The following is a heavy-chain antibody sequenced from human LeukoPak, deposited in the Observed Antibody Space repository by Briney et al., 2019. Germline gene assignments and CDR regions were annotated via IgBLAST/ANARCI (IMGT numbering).Heavy chain of an antibody. V-gene: IGHV4-39*01. Sequence: SETLSLTCTVSGGSINSDNYYWGWIRQPPGKGLEWIGSIYYSGSTYYNPSLKSPVTISVDTSKNHFSLKLSSVTAADTALYYCARQGGSYYSWFDPWAREPWSPSPQ. D-gene: IGHD1-26*01. J-gene: IGHJ5*02. CDR3: ARQGGSYYSWFDP. CDR2: IYYSGST. CDR1: GGSINSDNYY.